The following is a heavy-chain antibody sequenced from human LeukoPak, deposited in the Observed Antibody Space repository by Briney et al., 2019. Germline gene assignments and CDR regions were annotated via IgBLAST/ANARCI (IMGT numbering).Heavy chain of an antibody. D-gene: IGHD3-22*01. Sequence: ASVKVSCKASGYTFTSYYMHWVRQAPGQGLEWMGIINPSGGSTSYAQKFQGRVTMTRDMSTSTVYMELSSLRSEDTAVYYCARDRGYYDSSGYYSRGYFDLWGRGTLVTVSS. CDR2: INPSGGST. J-gene: IGHJ2*01. CDR3: ARDRGYYDSSGYYSRGYFDL. CDR1: GYTFTSYY. V-gene: IGHV1-46*01.